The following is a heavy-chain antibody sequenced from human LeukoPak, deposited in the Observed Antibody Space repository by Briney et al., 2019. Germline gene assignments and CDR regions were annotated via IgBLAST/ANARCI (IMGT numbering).Heavy chain of an antibody. CDR3: ARDLRLGELSYFDY. Sequence: TSQTLSLTCTVSGGSISSGGYYWSWIRQHPGKGLEWIGYIYYSGSTYYNPSLKSRVTISVDTSKNQFSLKLSSVTAAGTAVYYCARDLRLGELSYFDYWGQGTLVTVSS. CDR1: GGSISSGGYY. CDR2: IYYSGST. V-gene: IGHV4-31*03. D-gene: IGHD2-21*01. J-gene: IGHJ4*02.